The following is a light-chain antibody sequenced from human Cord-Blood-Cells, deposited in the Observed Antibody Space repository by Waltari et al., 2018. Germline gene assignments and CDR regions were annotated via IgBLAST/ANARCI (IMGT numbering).Light chain of an antibody. CDR1: SSDVGGYNY. Sequence: QSALTQPPSASGSPGQSVTTSCTGTSSDVGGYNYVSWYHQHPGKAPKLMIYEVSKRPSGVPDRFSGSKSGNTASLTVYGLQAEDEADYYCSSYAGSNNYVFGTGTKVTVL. V-gene: IGLV2-8*01. CDR3: SSYAGSNNYV. CDR2: EVS. J-gene: IGLJ1*01.